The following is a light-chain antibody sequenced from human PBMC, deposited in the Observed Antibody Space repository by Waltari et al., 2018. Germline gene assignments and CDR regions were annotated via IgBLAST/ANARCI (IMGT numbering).Light chain of an antibody. J-gene: IGKJ5*01. CDR2: AVS. Sequence: DIQLTQSPSFLSASVGDTVTITCRASQDINHYLAWYQQKPGKAPNHLIYAVSTLRSGGPSRFRGSASGTEFTLTINSLQPEDFATYYCQQLKGFPITFGQGTRLEIK. CDR3: QQLKGFPIT. V-gene: IGKV1-9*01. CDR1: QDINHY.